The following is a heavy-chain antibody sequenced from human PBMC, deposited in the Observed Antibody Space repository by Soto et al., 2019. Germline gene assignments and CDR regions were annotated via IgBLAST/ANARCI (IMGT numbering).Heavy chain of an antibody. D-gene: IGHD2-2*01. Sequence: GGSLRLSCAASGFTFSDYYMSWIRQAPGKGLEWVSYISSSGSTIYYADSVKGRFTISRDNAKNSLYLQMNSLRAEDTAVYYCAREKLRKYQLLFGGDLGVDYWGQGTLVTVSS. CDR2: ISSSGSTI. J-gene: IGHJ4*02. CDR1: GFTFSDYY. CDR3: AREKLRKYQLLFGGDLGVDY. V-gene: IGHV3-11*01.